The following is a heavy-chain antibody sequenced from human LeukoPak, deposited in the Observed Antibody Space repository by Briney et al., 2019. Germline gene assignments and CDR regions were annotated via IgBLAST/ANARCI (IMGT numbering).Heavy chain of an antibody. CDR3: ARLTAMGDFDY. V-gene: IGHV4-30-2*01. CDR2: IYHSGST. CDR1: GGSISSGGYS. D-gene: IGHD5-18*01. Sequence: SETLSLTCAVSGGSISSGGYSWSWIRQPPGRGLEWIGYIYHSGSTYYNPSLKSRVTISVDRSKNQFSLKLSSVTAADTAVYYCARLTAMGDFDYWGQGTLVTVSS. J-gene: IGHJ4*02.